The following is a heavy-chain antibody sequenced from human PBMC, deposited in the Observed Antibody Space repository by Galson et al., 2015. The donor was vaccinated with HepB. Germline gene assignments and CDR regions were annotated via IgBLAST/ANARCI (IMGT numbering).Heavy chain of an antibody. D-gene: IGHD6-19*01. V-gene: IGHV3-30*03. Sequence: SLRLSCAASGLIFNSYGMHWVRQAPGKGLEWVAVISYDGSNKDYADSVKGRFTISRDNSKNTLYLQLNSLRADDTSVYYCARDQKAGARYSSGWYSYYFDSWGQGTLVTVSS. CDR1: GLIFNSYG. J-gene: IGHJ4*02. CDR3: ARDQKAGARYSSGWYSYYFDS. CDR2: ISYDGSNK.